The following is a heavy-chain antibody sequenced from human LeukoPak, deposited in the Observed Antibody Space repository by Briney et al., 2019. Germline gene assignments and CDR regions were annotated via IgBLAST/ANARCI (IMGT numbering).Heavy chain of an antibody. CDR2: ISSSSSYI. D-gene: IGHD5/OR15-5a*01. V-gene: IGHV3-21*01. CDR3: ARDFYDFVYYYYGMDV. J-gene: IGHJ6*02. Sequence: GSLRLSCAASGFTFSSYSMNWVRQAPGKGLEWVSSISSSSSYIYYAGSVKGRFTISRDNAKNSLYLQMNSLRAEDTAVYYCARDFYDFVYYYYGMDVWGQGTTVTVSS. CDR1: GFTFSSYS.